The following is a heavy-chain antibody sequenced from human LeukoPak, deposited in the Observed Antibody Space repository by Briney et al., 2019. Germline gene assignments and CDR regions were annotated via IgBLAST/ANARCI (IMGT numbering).Heavy chain of an antibody. CDR1: GFTFSDYW. J-gene: IGHJ6*02. V-gene: IGHV3-7*03. CDR3: ARDPPPPLDV. Sequence: GGSLRLSCEASGFTFSDYWMSWVRQAPGKGLEWVANIKQDGSERYYVDSVKGRFTISRDNAKNSLYLQMNSLRAEDTAVYYCARDPPPPLDVWGQGTTVTVSS. CDR2: IKQDGSER.